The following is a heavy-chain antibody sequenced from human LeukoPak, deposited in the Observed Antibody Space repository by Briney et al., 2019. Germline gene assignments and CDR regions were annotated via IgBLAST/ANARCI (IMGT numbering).Heavy chain of an antibody. J-gene: IGHJ4*02. Sequence: ASVKVSRKASGYTFTSYGISWVRQAPGQGLEWMGWISAYNGNTNYARKLQGRVTMTTDTSTSTAYMELRSLRSDDTAVYYCARDHNGDSYFDYWGQGTLVTVSS. CDR3: ARDHNGDSYFDY. V-gene: IGHV1-18*01. D-gene: IGHD4-17*01. CDR2: ISAYNGNT. CDR1: GYTFTSYG.